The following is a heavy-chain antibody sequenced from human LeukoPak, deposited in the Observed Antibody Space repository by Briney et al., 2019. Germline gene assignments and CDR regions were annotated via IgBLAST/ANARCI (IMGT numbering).Heavy chain of an antibody. V-gene: IGHV3-20*04. D-gene: IGHD6-19*01. CDR3: AGGDRNGWYFDY. J-gene: IGHJ4*02. CDR1: GFTFVDHG. CDR2: INWNCGST. Sequence: PGGSLRLSCAASGFTFVDHGMSWVRQVPGKGLEWVSGINWNCGSTGYADSVKGRFTISRDNAKNSLYLQMNSLRAEDTALYYCAGGDRNGWYFDYWGQGTLVTVSS.